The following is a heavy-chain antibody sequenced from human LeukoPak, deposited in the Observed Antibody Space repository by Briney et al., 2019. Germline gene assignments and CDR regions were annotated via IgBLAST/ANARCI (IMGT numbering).Heavy chain of an antibody. Sequence: SVKVSCKASGCTFSSYAISWVRQAPGQGLEWMGGIIPIFGTANYAHKVQGRVTITADKSTSTAYMELSSLRSEDTAVYYCARDRVAYYDLLTGGWGMNVWGKGTTVTVSS. J-gene: IGHJ6*04. CDR1: GCTFSSYA. D-gene: IGHD3-9*01. CDR3: ARDRVAYYDLLTGGWGMNV. V-gene: IGHV1-69*06. CDR2: IIPIFGTA.